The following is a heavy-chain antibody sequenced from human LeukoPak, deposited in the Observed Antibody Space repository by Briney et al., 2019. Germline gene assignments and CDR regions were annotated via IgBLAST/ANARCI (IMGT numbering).Heavy chain of an antibody. CDR1: GGSINSRSYY. D-gene: IGHD3-10*01. CDR2: IYYSGNT. J-gene: IGHJ4*02. V-gene: IGHV4-39*01. Sequence: NPSETLSLTCTVSGGSINSRSYYWGWVRQPPGRGLEWIGTIYYSGNTYFNPSLKSRVTISVDTSQNQFSLMLSSVSAGDMAVYYCARLIGTRAFESWGQGTLVTVSS. CDR3: ARLIGTRAFES.